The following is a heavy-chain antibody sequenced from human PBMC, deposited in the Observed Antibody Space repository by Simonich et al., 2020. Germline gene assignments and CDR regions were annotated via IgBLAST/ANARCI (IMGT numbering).Heavy chain of an antibody. D-gene: IGHD6-13*01. J-gene: IGHJ5*02. CDR2: IWYDGSNK. V-gene: IGHV3-33*01. Sequence: QVQLVESGGGVVQPGRSLRLSCAASGFTFSSYGMHWVRQAPGKGREWGAVIWYDGSNKYYADSVKGRFTISRDNSKNTLYLQMNSLRAEDTAVYYCARDLESSSWYWFDPWGQGTLVTVSS. CDR1: GFTFSSYG. CDR3: ARDLESSSWYWFDP.